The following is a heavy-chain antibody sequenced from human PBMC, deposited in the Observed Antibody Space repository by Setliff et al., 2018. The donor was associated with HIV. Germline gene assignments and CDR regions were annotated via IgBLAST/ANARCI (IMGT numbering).Heavy chain of an antibody. CDR1: GFTFGDYA. D-gene: IGHD1-26*01. Sequence: GVLRLSCASSGFTFGDYAMGWVRQAPGKGLEWVSFIRTTPFGGTAEYAASVKGRFTTSRDDSNSIAYLQMNSLKIEDTAVYYCTTLVGANPWHDAFDIWGHGAMVTVSS. J-gene: IGHJ3*02. CDR3: TTLVGANPWHDAFDI. CDR2: IRTTPFGGTA. V-gene: IGHV3-49*04.